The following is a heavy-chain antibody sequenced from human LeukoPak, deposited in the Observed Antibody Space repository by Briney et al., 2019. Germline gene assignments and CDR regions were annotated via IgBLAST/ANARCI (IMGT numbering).Heavy chain of an antibody. Sequence: GGSLRLSCAASEFTFSHAWMSWVRQVPGKGLEWVGRITSRTHGDITDYAAPVKGRFTISRDDSKNMVYLQMDSLKVEDTAIYYCTPRDYWGQGTLVTVSS. CDR3: TPRDY. CDR2: ITSRTHGDIT. CDR1: EFTFSHAW. V-gene: IGHV3-15*01. J-gene: IGHJ4*02.